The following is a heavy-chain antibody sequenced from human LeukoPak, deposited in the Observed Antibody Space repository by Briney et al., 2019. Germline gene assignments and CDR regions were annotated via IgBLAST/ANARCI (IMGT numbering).Heavy chain of an antibody. CDR2: ISWNSGSI. Sequence: GGSLRLSCAASGFTFSSYAMSWVRQAPGKGLEWVSGISWNSGSIGYADSVKGRFTISRDNAKNSLYLQMNSLRAEDTALYYCARSLLGVDYWGQGTLVTVSS. CDR1: GFTFSSYA. CDR3: ARSLLGVDY. J-gene: IGHJ4*02. D-gene: IGHD2-15*01. V-gene: IGHV3-9*01.